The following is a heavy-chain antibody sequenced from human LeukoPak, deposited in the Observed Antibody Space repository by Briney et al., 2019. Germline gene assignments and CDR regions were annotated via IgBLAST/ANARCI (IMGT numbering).Heavy chain of an antibody. D-gene: IGHD3-22*01. CDR1: GFTFSSYG. Sequence: PGGSLRLSCATSGFTFSSYGMHWVRQAPGKGLEWVAFIRYDGTSKYYADSVKGRFTISRDNFKNTLYLQMNSLRAEDTAVYYCARESESYDSSGSTFDYWGQGTLVTVSS. J-gene: IGHJ4*02. CDR2: IRYDGTSK. V-gene: IGHV3-30*02. CDR3: ARESESYDSSGSTFDY.